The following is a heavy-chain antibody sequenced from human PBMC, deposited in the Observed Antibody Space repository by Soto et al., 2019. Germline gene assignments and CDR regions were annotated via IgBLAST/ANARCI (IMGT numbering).Heavy chain of an antibody. V-gene: IGHV1-69*02. J-gene: IGHJ6*02. CDR3: ARYCSSTSCYGYYYYGMEV. CDR1: GGTFSSYT. Sequence: SVKVSCKASGGTFSSYTISWLRQAPGQGLEWMGRIIPILGIANYAQKFQGRVTITADKSTSTAYMELSSLRSEDTAMYYCARYCSSTSCYGYYYYGMEVWGQGTTVTVSS. D-gene: IGHD2-2*01. CDR2: IIPILGIA.